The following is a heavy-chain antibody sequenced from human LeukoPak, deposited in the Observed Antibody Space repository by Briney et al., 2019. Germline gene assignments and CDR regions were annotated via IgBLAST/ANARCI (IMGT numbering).Heavy chain of an antibody. CDR2: IYSGGST. J-gene: IGHJ3*01. V-gene: IGHV3-53*01. Sequence: PGGSLRLSCAASGFTVSSNYMNWVRQAPGKGLEWVSVIYSGGSTYYADSVKGRFTISRDNSRNTLSLQMNNLRVEDTAMYYCAKDIQLSTWGLGTMVTVSS. CDR3: AKDIQLST. D-gene: IGHD5-24*01. CDR1: GFTVSSNY.